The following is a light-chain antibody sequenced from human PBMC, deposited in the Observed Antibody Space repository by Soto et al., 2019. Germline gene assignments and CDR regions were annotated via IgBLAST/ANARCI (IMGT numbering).Light chain of an antibody. Sequence: DIQMTQSPSTLSASVGDRVNINCRSSQSISSWLAWYQQKPGKTPKLLIYKASSLESGVPSRFSGSGSGTEFTLTISSLQPDDFATYYCQHYNSYSWTFGQGTQVEIK. J-gene: IGKJ1*01. CDR2: KAS. CDR1: QSISSW. V-gene: IGKV1-5*03. CDR3: QHYNSYSWT.